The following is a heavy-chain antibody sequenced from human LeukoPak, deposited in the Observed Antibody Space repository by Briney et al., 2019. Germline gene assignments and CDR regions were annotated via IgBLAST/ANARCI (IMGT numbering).Heavy chain of an antibody. D-gene: IGHD4-17*01. Sequence: GGSLRLSCAASGFTFSSYAMHWVRQAPGKGLEWVAVISYDGSNKYYADSVKGRFTISRDNSKNTLFLQMNSLRAEDTAVYYCAKKGVGYGDYYYFYAMDVWGQGTTVTVSS. V-gene: IGHV3-30*04. J-gene: IGHJ6*02. CDR2: ISYDGSNK. CDR3: AKKGVGYGDYYYFYAMDV. CDR1: GFTFSSYA.